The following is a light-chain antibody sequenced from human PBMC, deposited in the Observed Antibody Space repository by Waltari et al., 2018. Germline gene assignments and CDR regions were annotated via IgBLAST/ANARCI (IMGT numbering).Light chain of an antibody. CDR1: RDITNF. CDR2: EAS. CDR3: QQYDDVPIT. V-gene: IGKV1-33*01. J-gene: IGKJ5*01. Sequence: DIQMTQSPASLSASVGDRVDITCQATRDITNFLSWFQQKSARTPRLLIYEASILDTGVPSRFSGRGSGTHFTRTINDVQPEDSATYFCQQYDDVPITFGQVTRLDI.